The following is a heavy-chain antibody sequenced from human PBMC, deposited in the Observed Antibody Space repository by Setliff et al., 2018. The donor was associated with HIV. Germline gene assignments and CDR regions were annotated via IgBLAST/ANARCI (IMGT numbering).Heavy chain of an antibody. CDR2: IYYSGST. Sequence: ASETLSLTCTVSGGSISSYYWSWIGQPPGKGLDRIGYIYYSGSTNYNPSLKSRVTISVDTSKNQFSLKLSSVIAADTAEYYCARIFGDQGYYYGMDVWGQGTTVTVS. J-gene: IGHJ6*02. CDR3: ARIFGDQGYYYGMDV. V-gene: IGHV4-59*01. D-gene: IGHD3-3*01. CDR1: GGSISSYY.